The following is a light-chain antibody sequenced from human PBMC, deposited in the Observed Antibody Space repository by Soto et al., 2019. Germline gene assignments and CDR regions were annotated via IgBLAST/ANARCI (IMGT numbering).Light chain of an antibody. CDR3: QHRSESTVS. CDR2: DAS. V-gene: IGKV3-11*01. Sequence: EIVMTQYPATLSLSPGERATLSCRASRSVNSYLDWYQQKPGKAPRLLISDASNRATGIPARLSGSGSGTDLTITISSIEHEDFAVYYCQHRSESTVSFGQGTRLEIK. CDR1: RSVNSY. J-gene: IGKJ5*01.